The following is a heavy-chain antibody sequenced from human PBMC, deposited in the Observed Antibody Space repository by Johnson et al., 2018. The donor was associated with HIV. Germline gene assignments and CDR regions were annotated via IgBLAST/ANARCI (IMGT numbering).Heavy chain of an antibody. Sequence: VQLVESGGGLVQPGGSLRLSCAASGFTFRSYDMHWVRQATGKGLEWVSAIGAAGDTYYPGYVKGRFTISRENAKNSLYLQMNSLRAEDTAVYYCARDSTPWGGDYVDYAFDIWGQGTMVTVSS. D-gene: IGHD4-17*01. CDR2: IGAAGDT. CDR1: GFTFRSYD. V-gene: IGHV3-13*01. CDR3: ARDSTPWGGDYVDYAFDI. J-gene: IGHJ3*02.